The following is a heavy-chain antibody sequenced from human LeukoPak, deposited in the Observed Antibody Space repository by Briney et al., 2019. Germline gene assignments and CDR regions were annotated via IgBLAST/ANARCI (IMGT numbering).Heavy chain of an antibody. CDR3: ARGRGDRYYYYMDV. D-gene: IGHD3-16*01. CDR2: IYHSGST. J-gene: IGHJ6*03. CDR1: GGPISSGGYY. Sequence: KASETLSLTCTVSGGPISSGGYYWSWIRQPPGKGLEWIGYIYHSGSTYYNPSLKSRVTISVDRSKNQFSLKLSSVTAADTAVYYCARGRGDRYYYYMDVWGKGTTVTVSS. V-gene: IGHV4-30-2*01.